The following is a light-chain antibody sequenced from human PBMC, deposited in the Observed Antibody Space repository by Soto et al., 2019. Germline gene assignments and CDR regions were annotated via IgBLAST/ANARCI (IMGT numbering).Light chain of an antibody. CDR2: EVS. CDR3: SSYAGSNNWV. Sequence: QSALTQPPSASGSPGPSVTISCTGTSSDVGGYNYVSWYQQHPGKAPKLMISEVSKRPSGVPDRFSGSKSGNTASLTVSGLQADDEDDYYCSSYAGSNNWVFGGGTKLTVL. J-gene: IGLJ3*02. V-gene: IGLV2-8*01. CDR1: SSDVGGYNY.